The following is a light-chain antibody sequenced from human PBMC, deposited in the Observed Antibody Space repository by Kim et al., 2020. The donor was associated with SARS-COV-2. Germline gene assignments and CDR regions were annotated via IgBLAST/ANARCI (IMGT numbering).Light chain of an antibody. V-gene: IGKV3-20*01. CDR2: GAS. CDR3: QQYGSSPPYT. Sequence: PGERATLSCRASQSVSSSYLAWYQQKPGQAPRLLIYGASSRATGIPDRFSGSGSGTEFTLTISRLEPEDFAVYYCQQYGSSPPYTFGQGTKLEI. J-gene: IGKJ2*01. CDR1: QSVSSSY.